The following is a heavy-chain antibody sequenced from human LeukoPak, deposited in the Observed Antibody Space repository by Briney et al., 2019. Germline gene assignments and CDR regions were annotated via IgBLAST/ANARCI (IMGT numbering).Heavy chain of an antibody. CDR1: GFTFISYA. J-gene: IGHJ5*02. D-gene: IGHD2-15*01. CDR2: ISGSGGST. Sequence: GGSLRLSCAASGFTFISYAMSWVRQAPGKGLEWVSAISGSGGSTYYADSVKGRFTISRDNSKNTLYLQMNSLRAEDTAVYYCAKGLASRDCSGGSCYGWFDPWGQGTLVTVSS. CDR3: AKGLASRDCSGGSCYGWFDP. V-gene: IGHV3-23*01.